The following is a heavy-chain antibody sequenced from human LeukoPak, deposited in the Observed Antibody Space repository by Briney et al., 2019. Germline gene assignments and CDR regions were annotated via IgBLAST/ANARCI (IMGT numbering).Heavy chain of an antibody. CDR3: ATYSSGYYYVAY. D-gene: IGHD3-22*01. J-gene: IGHJ4*02. CDR1: GGSISSYY. Sequence: SETLSLTCTVSGGSISSYYWSWIRQPPGKGLEWIGYIYYSGSTNYNPSLKSRVTISVDTSKNQFSLKLSSVAAADTAVYYCATYSSGYYYVAYWGQGTLVTVSS. CDR2: IYYSGST. V-gene: IGHV4-59*01.